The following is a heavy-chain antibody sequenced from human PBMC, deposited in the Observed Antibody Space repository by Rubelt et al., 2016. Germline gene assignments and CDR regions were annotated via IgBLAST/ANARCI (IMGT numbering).Heavy chain of an antibody. CDR3: ARDRIAVTGAYTY. V-gene: IGHV3-74*01. CDR2: INTDGST. J-gene: IGHJ4*02. CDR1: RYW. Sequence: RYWMHWVRQAPGKGLVWVSRINTDGSTSYADSVKGRFTISRDNGKNTLHLQMNRLRAEDTAVYYCARDRIAVTGAYTYWGQGTLVTVTA. D-gene: IGHD6-19*01.